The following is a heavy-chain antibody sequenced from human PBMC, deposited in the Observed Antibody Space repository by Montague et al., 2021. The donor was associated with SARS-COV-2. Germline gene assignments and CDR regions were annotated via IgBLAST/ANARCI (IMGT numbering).Heavy chain of an antibody. Sequence: TLSLTCTVSGGSISSGGYYWSWIRQHPGKGLEWIGYIYYSGSTYYDPSLKSRVTISVDTSKNQFSLKLSSVTAADTAVYYCARVNTLRVYGFDPWGQGTLVTVSS. D-gene: IGHD2/OR15-2a*01. J-gene: IGHJ5*02. CDR1: GGSISSGGYY. V-gene: IGHV4-31*03. CDR2: IYYSGST. CDR3: ARVNTLRVYGFDP.